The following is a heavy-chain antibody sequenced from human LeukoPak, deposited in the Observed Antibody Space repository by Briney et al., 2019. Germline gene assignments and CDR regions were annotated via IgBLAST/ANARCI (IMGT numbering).Heavy chain of an antibody. CDR2: IYYSGST. V-gene: IGHV4-31*03. J-gene: IGHJ3*02. Sequence: SETLSLTCTVSGGSISSGGYHWSWIRQHPGKGLEWIGYIYYSGSTYYNPSLKSRVTISVDTSKNQFSLKLSSVTAADTAVYYCARSSRAFDIWGQGTMVTVSS. CDR3: ARSSRAFDI. CDR1: GGSISSGGYH.